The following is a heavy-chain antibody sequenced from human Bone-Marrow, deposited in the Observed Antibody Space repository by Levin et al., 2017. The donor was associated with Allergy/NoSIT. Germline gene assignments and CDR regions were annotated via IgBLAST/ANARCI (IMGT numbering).Heavy chain of an antibody. V-gene: IGHV3-30*18. J-gene: IGHJ3*02. Sequence: PPGGSLRLSCAASGFPFRSYGMHWVRQAPGKGLEWVAVISYDGSNEYYTDSVKGRFTISRDNSKNTLYLQMNSLRVEDTALYFCANARVYYDFDTAYYGEAFDIWGQGTMVTVSS. CDR3: ANARVYYDFDTAYYGEAFDI. D-gene: IGHD3-9*01. CDR1: GFPFRSYG. CDR2: ISYDGSNE.